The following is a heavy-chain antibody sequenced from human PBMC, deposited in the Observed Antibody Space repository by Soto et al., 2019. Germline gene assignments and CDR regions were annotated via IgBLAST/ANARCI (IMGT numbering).Heavy chain of an antibody. J-gene: IGHJ5*02. Sequence: QVQLQQWGAGLLKPSETLSLTCAVYGGSFSGYYWSWIRQPPGKGLEWIGEINHSGSTNYNPSLTRRVTISVDTSKNQFSLKLSSVTAADTAVYYCARGYYGSGSYHWGQGTLVTVSS. CDR2: INHSGST. CDR1: GGSFSGYY. D-gene: IGHD3-10*01. V-gene: IGHV4-34*01. CDR3: ARGYYGSGSYH.